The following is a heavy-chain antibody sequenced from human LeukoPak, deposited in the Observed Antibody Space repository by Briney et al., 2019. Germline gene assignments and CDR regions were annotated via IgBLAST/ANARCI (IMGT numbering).Heavy chain of an antibody. V-gene: IGHV4-59*08. Sequence: SETLSLTCTVSGGSISSYYWSWIRQPPGKGLEWIGYIYHSGSTNYNPSLKSRVTISVDTSKNQFSLKLSSVTAADTAVYYCASYGAIAVAGTGAFDIWGQGTMVTVSS. CDR3: ASYGAIAVAGTGAFDI. CDR2: IYHSGST. CDR1: GGSISSYY. J-gene: IGHJ3*02. D-gene: IGHD6-19*01.